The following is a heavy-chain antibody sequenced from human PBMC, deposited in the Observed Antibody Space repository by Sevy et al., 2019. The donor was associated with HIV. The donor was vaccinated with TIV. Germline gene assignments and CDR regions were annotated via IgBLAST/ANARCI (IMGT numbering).Heavy chain of an antibody. CDR3: ARDLIVVVPAAILQGYYYYGMDV. J-gene: IGHJ6*02. CDR1: GFTFSDYY. CDR2: ISSSGSTI. D-gene: IGHD2-2*02. V-gene: IGHV3-11*01. Sequence: GGSLRLSCAASGFTFSDYYMSWIRQAPGKGLEWVSCISSSGSTIYYADSVKGRFTISRDNAKNSLYLQMNSLRAEDTAVYYCARDLIVVVPAAILQGYYYYGMDVWGQGTTVTVSS.